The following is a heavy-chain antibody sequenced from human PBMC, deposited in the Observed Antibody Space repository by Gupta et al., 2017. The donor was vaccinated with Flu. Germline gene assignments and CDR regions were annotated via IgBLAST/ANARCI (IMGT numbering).Heavy chain of an antibody. J-gene: IGHJ4*02. D-gene: IGHD3-22*01. CDR3: ARSFAYDRSASYDS. CDR1: GSTFGTYT. CDR2: ISASSSFI. V-gene: IGHV3-21*02. Sequence: EVRLVESGGGLVKPGGSLRLSCAASGSTFGTYTMPWIRQAPGKGLEWVSSISASSSFIFYADSVKGRFAVSRDNAKYSLYLQMDSLRADDTAVYFCARSFAYDRSASYDSWGQGTLVTVSS.